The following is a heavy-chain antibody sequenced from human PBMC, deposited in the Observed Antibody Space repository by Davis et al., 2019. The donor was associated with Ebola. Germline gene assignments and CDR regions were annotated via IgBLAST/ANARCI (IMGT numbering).Heavy chain of an antibody. Sequence: PSETLSLTCTVSACSLSSGDYYWSWIRQPPGKGLEWIGYIYYSGSTYYNPSLKSRVTISVDTSKNQFSLKLSSVTAADTAVYYCARGGNSYYFDYWGQGNLVTVSS. CDR2: IYYSGST. D-gene: IGHD4-23*01. CDR1: ACSLSSGDYY. V-gene: IGHV4-30-4*01. J-gene: IGHJ4*02. CDR3: ARGGNSYYFDY.